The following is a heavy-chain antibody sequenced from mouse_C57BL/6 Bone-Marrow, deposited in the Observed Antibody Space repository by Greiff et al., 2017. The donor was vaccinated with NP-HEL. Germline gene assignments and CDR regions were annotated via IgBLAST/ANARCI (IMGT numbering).Heavy chain of an antibody. CDR3: ARGCGFDY. CDR1: VYTFTSYW. Sequence: VPLHHPVAELLRPGSSVTLSCKASVYTFTSYWLALVMPRPGQGLEWIGNIYPSDSETHYNQKFKDKATLTVDKSSSTAYMQLSSLTSEDSAVYYCARGCGFDYWGQGTTLTVSS. V-gene: IGHV1-61*01. CDR2: IYPSDSET. J-gene: IGHJ2*01.